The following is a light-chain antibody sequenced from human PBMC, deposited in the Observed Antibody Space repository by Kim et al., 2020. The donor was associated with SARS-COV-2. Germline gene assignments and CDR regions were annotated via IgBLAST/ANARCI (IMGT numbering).Light chain of an antibody. Sequence: SYELTQPPSVSVSPGQTVTLTCSGDKLGEKYSCWYQQGSGQSPILLIYQDFKRPSGIPERFSGSNFGNTATLTISGTQTVDEADYYCQAWDSGTVVFGGGTKLTVL. CDR1: KLGEKY. J-gene: IGLJ2*01. CDR3: QAWDSGTVV. V-gene: IGLV3-1*01. CDR2: QDF.